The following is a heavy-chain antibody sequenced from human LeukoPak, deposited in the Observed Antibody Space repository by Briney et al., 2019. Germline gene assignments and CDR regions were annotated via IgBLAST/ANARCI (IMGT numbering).Heavy chain of an antibody. V-gene: IGHV4-39*01. CDR1: GGSMRSSTHY. Sequence: SETLSLTCTVSGGSMRSSTHYWGWIRQPPGKGLEWIGSIYYSGSTYYNPSLKSRVTISVDTSKNQFSLKLSSVTAADTAIYYCARQYDSGSYYNWFDPWGQGTQVTVSS. D-gene: IGHD3-10*01. CDR3: ARQYDSGSYYNWFDP. J-gene: IGHJ5*02. CDR2: IYYSGST.